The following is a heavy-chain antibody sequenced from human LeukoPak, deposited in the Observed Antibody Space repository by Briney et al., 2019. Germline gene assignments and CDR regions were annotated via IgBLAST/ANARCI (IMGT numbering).Heavy chain of an antibody. V-gene: IGHV1-2*02. CDR1: GYTFSGYY. CDR3: ARDPEIFSVGGYFDY. CDR2: INPNSGGT. Sequence: ASVKVSCKASGYTFSGYYMHWVRQAPGQGLEWVGWINPNSGGTNYAQKFQGRVTMTRDTSISTAYMELRSLRSDDTAVYYCARDPEIFSVGGYFDYWGQGTLVTVSS. J-gene: IGHJ4*02. D-gene: IGHD3-9*01.